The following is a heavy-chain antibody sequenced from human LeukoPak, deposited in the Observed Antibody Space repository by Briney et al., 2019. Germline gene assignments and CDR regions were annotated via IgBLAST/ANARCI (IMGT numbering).Heavy chain of an antibody. CDR1: GYTFTGYY. CDR3: AREEGSSWPIDY. D-gene: IGHD6-13*01. CDR2: INPNSGGT. Sequence: ASVKVPCKASGYTFTGYYMHWVRQAPGQGLEWMGRINPNSGGTNYAQKFQGRVTMTRDTSISTAYMELSRLRSDDTAVYYCAREEGSSWPIDYWGQGTLVTVSS. V-gene: IGHV1-2*06. J-gene: IGHJ4*02.